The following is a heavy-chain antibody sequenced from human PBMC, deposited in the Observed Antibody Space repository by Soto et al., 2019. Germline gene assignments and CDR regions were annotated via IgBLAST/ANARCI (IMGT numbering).Heavy chain of an antibody. CDR3: ARHLLVSIGDPWYFDL. CDR1: GGSISGYY. J-gene: IGHJ2*01. Sequence: QVQLQESGPGLVKPSETLSLTCTVSGGSISGYYWSWIRQPPGKGLEWVAYIYYSGDTNSTPSLKSRVTMSVRTSKNQFSLNLSSVTAADTAVYYCARHLLVSIGDPWYFDLWRRGTLVTVSS. V-gene: IGHV4-59*08. D-gene: IGHD3-3*02. CDR2: IYYSGDT.